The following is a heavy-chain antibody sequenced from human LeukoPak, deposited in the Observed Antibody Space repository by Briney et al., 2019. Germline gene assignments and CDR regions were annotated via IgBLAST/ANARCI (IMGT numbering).Heavy chain of an antibody. CDR2: ITADGSDT. V-gene: IGHV3-74*01. J-gene: IGHJ5*02. CDR3: VRGALRDCTYTSCTRGNWFDP. D-gene: IGHD2-2*01. CDR1: RFTFSSHW. Sequence: GGSLRLSCAASRFTFSSHWMHRVRQAPETGLVGVAHITADGSDTYYAASVKGRFTISRDNAKSTLYLQMHSLTAEDTAVYYCVRGALRDCTYTSCTRGNWFDPWGQGTLVTVSS.